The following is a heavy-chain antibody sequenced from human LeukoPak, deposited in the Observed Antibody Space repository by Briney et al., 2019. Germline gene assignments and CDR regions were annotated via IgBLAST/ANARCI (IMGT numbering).Heavy chain of an antibody. J-gene: IGHJ3*02. V-gene: IGHV3-30*03. Sequence: GGSLRLSCAASGFTFSSYGMHWVRQAPGKGLEWVTLISYDGSNKYYADSVKGRFTISRDNSKNTLYLQMNSLRAEDTAVYYCARARTGHDAFDIWGQGTMVTVSS. D-gene: IGHD3/OR15-3a*01. CDR3: ARARTGHDAFDI. CDR1: GFTFSSYG. CDR2: ISYDGSNK.